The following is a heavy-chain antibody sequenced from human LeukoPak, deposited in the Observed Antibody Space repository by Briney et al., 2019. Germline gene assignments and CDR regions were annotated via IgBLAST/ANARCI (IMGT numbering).Heavy chain of an antibody. Sequence: ASVKVSCKASGYTFTDYAIHWVRQAPGQRLEWMGWNSAGSGNTKYSRSLQGRVTITRDTSASTAYMELRSLRSEDTAVYYCARDLGYTLSYWGQGTPVTVSS. D-gene: IGHD2-2*02. CDR3: ARDLGYTLSY. V-gene: IGHV1-3*01. CDR1: GYTFTDYA. J-gene: IGHJ4*02. CDR2: NSAGSGNT.